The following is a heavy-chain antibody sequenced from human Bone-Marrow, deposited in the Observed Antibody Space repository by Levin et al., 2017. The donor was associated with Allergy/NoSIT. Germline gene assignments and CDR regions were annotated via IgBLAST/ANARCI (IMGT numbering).Heavy chain of an antibody. J-gene: IGHJ4*02. CDR3: VKGASYYYGSGSSLIDH. V-gene: IGHV3-64D*06. CDR1: GFTFSNFA. Sequence: GESLKISCSASGFTFSNFAMHWVRQAPGKGLEHISAINDNGGATYAADSVKGRFTISRDNSKNTLYLQTSSLKPEDTAVYYCVKGASYYYGSGSSLIDHWGQGTLVTVSS. D-gene: IGHD3-10*01. CDR2: INDNGGAT.